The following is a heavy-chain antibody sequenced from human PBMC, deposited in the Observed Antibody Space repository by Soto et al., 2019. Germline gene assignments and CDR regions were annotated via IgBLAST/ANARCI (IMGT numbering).Heavy chain of an antibody. Sequence: ASVKVSCKASGYTFTGYYMHWVRQAPGQGLEWMGWINPNSGGTNYAQKFQGRVTMTRDTSISTAYMELSRLRSDDTAVYYCARERVMITFGGVKGYYDGMDVWGQGTTVTVSS. CDR1: GYTFTGYY. D-gene: IGHD3-16*01. CDR3: ARERVMITFGGVKGYYDGMDV. J-gene: IGHJ6*02. CDR2: INPNSGGT. V-gene: IGHV1-2*02.